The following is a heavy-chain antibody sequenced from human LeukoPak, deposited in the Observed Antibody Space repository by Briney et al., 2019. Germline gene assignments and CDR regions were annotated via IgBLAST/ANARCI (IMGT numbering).Heavy chain of an antibody. V-gene: IGHV3-30*02. D-gene: IGHD2-2*01. CDR3: ATVNRMHESSTSCPFDY. J-gene: IGHJ4*02. Sequence: GGSLRLSCAASGFTFSSYGMHWVRQAPGKGLEWVAFIRYDGSNKYYADSVKGRSTISRDNSKNTLYLQMNSLRAEDTAVYYCATVNRMHESSTSCPFDYWGQGTLVTVSS. CDR2: IRYDGSNK. CDR1: GFTFSSYG.